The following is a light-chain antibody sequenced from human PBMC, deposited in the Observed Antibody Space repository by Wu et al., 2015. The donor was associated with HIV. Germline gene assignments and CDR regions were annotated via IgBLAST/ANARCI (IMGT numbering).Light chain of an antibody. Sequence: STGKRTATLSSQGQSEISSNLAWINRNLARLPRLLINGASNRVTGIPARFTGSGFGTDFTLTISSLEPEDFAVYYCQQYSNGPLTFGHGTRLEI. V-gene: IGKV3-11*01. CDR3: QQYSNGPLT. CDR1: EISSN. CDR2: GAS. J-gene: IGKJ5*01.